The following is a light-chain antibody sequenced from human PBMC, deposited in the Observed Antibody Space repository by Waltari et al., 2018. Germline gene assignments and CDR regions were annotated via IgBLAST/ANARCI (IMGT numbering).Light chain of an antibody. CDR1: SSDVGGYTF. J-gene: IGLJ1*01. Sequence: QSALTQPASVSGSPGQSITLSCTGTSSDVGGYTFVSWYQQHPGKAPKLIIYDVTKRPSGVSNRFSGSKSGNTASLTISGLQTEDEADYYCSSYTSATIYVFGIGTKVVVL. CDR2: DVT. V-gene: IGLV2-14*03. CDR3: SSYTSATIYV.